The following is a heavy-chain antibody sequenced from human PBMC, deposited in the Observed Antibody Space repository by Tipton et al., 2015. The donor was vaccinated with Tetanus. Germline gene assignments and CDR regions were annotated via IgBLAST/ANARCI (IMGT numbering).Heavy chain of an antibody. Sequence: SLRLSCAASGFNFRNSAMHWVRQAPGRGLEWVAVMSYDGSNRYFAESVKGRFTISRDNSKNTLYLQMNSLRPDDSAVYYCARDFRPIFGVAHPFDSWGQGTLVTVSS. V-gene: IGHV3-30*04. CDR2: MSYDGSNR. CDR3: ARDFRPIFGVAHPFDS. J-gene: IGHJ5*01. D-gene: IGHD3-3*01. CDR1: GFNFRNSA.